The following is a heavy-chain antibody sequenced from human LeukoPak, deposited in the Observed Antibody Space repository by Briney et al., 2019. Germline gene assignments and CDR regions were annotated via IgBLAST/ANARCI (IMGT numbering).Heavy chain of an antibody. CDR3: ARVRDGYNF. V-gene: IGHV3-11*05. D-gene: IGHD5-24*01. CDR2: ISSSSSYT. CDR1: GFTFSDYY. Sequence: GGSLRLSCAASGFTFSDYYLSWIRQAPGKGLEWVSYISSSSSYTNYADSVKGRFTISRDNAKNSLYLQINSLRAEDTAVYYCARVRDGYNFGGQGTLVTVSS. J-gene: IGHJ4*02.